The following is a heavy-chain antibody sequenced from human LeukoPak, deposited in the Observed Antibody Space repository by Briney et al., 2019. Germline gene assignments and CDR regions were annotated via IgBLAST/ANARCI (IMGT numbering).Heavy chain of an antibody. V-gene: IGHV1-8*03. Sequence: RASVKASCKASGYTFTSYDINWVRQATGQGLEWMGWMNPNSGNTGYAQKFQGRVTITRNTSISTAYMELSSLRSEDTAVYYCARGGEYQPLPFDYWGQGTLVTVSS. J-gene: IGHJ4*02. CDR3: ARGGEYQPLPFDY. CDR1: GYTFTSYD. D-gene: IGHD2-2*01. CDR2: MNPNSGNT.